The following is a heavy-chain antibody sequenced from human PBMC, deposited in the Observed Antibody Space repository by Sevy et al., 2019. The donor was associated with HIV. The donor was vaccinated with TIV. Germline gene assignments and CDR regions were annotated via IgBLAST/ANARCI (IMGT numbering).Heavy chain of an antibody. Sequence: SQTLSLTCAISGDSVSSNSAAWNWIRQSPSRGLEWLGRTYYRSKWYNVYAVSVKSRITINPVTSNNQFSLQLNSVTPEETAVYYCARDVYSYGPDDAFDIWGQGTMVTVSS. V-gene: IGHV6-1*01. CDR3: ARDVYSYGPDDAFDI. J-gene: IGHJ3*02. D-gene: IGHD5-18*01. CDR1: GDSVSSNSAA. CDR2: TYYRSKWYN.